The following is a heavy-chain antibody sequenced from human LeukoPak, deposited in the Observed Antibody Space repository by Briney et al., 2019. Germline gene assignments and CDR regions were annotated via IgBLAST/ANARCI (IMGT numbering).Heavy chain of an antibody. CDR2: INGLSSAI. CDR3: TRDGRAPDVVPFDH. D-gene: IGHD2-21*01. Sequence: SGVSLRLSCAASGFTFSDYSMNWVRQAPGKGPEWVSYINGLSSAIYYADSVKGRFTISRENAKNSLSLQMHSLRDEDTAVYYCTRDGRAPDVVPFDHWGQGTLVTVSS. V-gene: IGHV3-48*02. CDR1: GFTFSDYS. J-gene: IGHJ4*02.